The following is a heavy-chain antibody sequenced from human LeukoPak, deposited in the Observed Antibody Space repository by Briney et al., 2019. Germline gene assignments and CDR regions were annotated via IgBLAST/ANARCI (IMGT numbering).Heavy chain of an antibody. Sequence: ASVKVSCKASGGTVSSYAISWVRQAPGQGLEWMGGIIPIFGTANYAQKFQGRVTITADESTSTAYRELSSLRSEDTAVYYCARGPEPYYFDYWGQGTLVTVSS. CDR2: IIPIFGTA. J-gene: IGHJ4*02. CDR1: GGTVSSYA. CDR3: ARGPEPYYFDY. V-gene: IGHV1-69*13. D-gene: IGHD1-14*01.